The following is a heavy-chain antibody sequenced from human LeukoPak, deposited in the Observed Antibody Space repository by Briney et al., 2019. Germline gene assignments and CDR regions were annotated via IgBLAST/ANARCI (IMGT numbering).Heavy chain of an antibody. Sequence: KASGTLSLTCAVFGGSISSSNWWSLVRQPPGKGLEWIGEIYHSGSTNYNPSLKSRVTISVDKSKNQFSLKLSSVTAADTAVYYCARESRGSGSYQYYFDYWGQGPLVTVSS. J-gene: IGHJ4*02. CDR1: GGSISSSNW. CDR2: IYHSGST. D-gene: IGHD3-10*01. CDR3: ARESRGSGSYQYYFDY. V-gene: IGHV4-4*02.